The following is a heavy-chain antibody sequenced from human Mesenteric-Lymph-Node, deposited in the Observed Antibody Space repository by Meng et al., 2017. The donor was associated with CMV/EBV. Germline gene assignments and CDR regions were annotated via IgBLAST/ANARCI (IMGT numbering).Heavy chain of an antibody. Sequence: SKTLSLTCTVSGGSISSSGYFWGWIRQPPGKGLEWIGTIYYRGSTYYNASLKSRVTISLDTSKNQFSLKLSSVTAADTAVYYCARDTYYYDSSGDALDIWGQGTMVTVSS. CDR3: ARDTYYYDSSGDALDI. D-gene: IGHD3-22*01. V-gene: IGHV4-39*07. CDR2: IYYRGST. CDR1: GGSISSSGYF. J-gene: IGHJ3*02.